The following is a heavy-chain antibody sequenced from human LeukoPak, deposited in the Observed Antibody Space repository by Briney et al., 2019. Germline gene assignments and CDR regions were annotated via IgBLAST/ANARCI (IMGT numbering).Heavy chain of an antibody. J-gene: IGHJ4*02. CDR3: AKVSDSSGYSTIPYFDY. CDR1: GFTFSSYA. CDR2: ISGSGGST. Sequence: GGSLRLSCAASGFTFSSYAVSWVRQAPGKGLEWVSAISGSGGSTYYADSVKGRFTISRDNSKNTLYLQMNSLRAEDTAVYYCAKVSDSSGYSTIPYFDYWGQGTLVTVSS. V-gene: IGHV3-23*01. D-gene: IGHD3-22*01.